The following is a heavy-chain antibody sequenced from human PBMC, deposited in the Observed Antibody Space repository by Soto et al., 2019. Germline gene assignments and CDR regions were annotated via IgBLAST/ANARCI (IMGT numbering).Heavy chain of an antibody. CDR3: XKSPTHPSSGIAFDI. V-gene: IGHV3-23*01. J-gene: IGHJ3*02. D-gene: IGHD3-10*01. Sequence: GGSPRLFCAASGFPFSSYAMSWVRPAPGKGLEWVSAISGSGGSTYYADSVKGRFTISRDNSKNTLYLQMNSLRAEDTAVYYCXKSPTHPSSGIAFDIWGQGTMVTVSS. CDR2: ISGSGGST. CDR1: GFPFSSYA.